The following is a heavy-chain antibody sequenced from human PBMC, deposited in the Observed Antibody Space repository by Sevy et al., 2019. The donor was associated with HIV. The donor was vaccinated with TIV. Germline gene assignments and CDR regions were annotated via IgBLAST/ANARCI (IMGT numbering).Heavy chain of an antibody. CDR2: ISGNSAAI. CDR3: ARGPDCGGDCDIGFYYPLDV. D-gene: IGHD2-21*02. V-gene: IGHV3-48*02. J-gene: IGHJ6*02. Sequence: GGSLRLSCAASGSTFSRYSMNWVRQAPGKGLEWISYISGNSAAIYYADSVKGRFTVSRDNDNDALYLQLNSLRYDDTALYYCARGPDCGGDCDIGFYYPLDVWGQGTTVTVSS. CDR1: GSTFSRYS.